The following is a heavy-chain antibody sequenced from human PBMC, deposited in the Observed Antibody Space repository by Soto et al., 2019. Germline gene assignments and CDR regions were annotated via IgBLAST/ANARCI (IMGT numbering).Heavy chain of an antibody. D-gene: IGHD5-12*01. V-gene: IGHV4-59*01. J-gene: IGHJ4*02. CDR2: NYHSGTT. CDR1: GVTISTYY. Sequence: PSETLSLTCAVSGVTISTYYWSWLRQPQGSGLEWLGYNYHSGTTNYNPSLKSRVTISVDTSKNQFSLRLTSVSAADTAIYYLVREAYIGYGHAIDHWGQGILVTASS. CDR3: VREAYIGYGHAIDH.